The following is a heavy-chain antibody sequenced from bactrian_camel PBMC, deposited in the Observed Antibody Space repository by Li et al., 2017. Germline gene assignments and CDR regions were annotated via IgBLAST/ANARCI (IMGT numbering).Heavy chain of an antibody. CDR2: IYIGGSSI. D-gene: IGHD1*01. Sequence: HVQLVESGGASVQAGGSLRLSCAASGNIAISYCMGWFRQAPGKEREGVAAIYIGGSSIFYVNSVKGRFTISQDNANNTLYLQMDSLRPEDTAMYYCATGPWGYCSRTKWEGGMNNWGKGTQVTVS. J-gene: IGHJ7*01. CDR1: GNIAISYC. V-gene: IGHV3S1*01.